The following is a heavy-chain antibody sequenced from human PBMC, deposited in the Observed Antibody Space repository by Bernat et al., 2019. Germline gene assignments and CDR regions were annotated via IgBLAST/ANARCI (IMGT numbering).Heavy chain of an antibody. CDR3: VRDLGAGILDY. CDR1: GYTFTTHA. CDR2: INTGNGDT. V-gene: IGHV1-3*04. D-gene: IGHD6-19*01. Sequence: QVQVVQSGAEVKTPGAAVKVSCKTSGYTFTTHAIHWVRQAPGQRLEWMGWINTGNGDTKYSQKFQGRFTITRDTSATTAYMDLSSLRSEDTAMYYCVRDLGAGILDYWGQGTLVTVSS. J-gene: IGHJ4*02.